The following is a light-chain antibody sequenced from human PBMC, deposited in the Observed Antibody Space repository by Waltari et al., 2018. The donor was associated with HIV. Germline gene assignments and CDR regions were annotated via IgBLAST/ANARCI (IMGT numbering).Light chain of an antibody. Sequence: QSVLTQPPSASGSPGRRVTISCSGSRSNIGSNYVYWYQQPPGTAPKPLISRNNQRPSGVPDRFSGSKSGTSASLAISGLRSEDEATYYCAAWDDVLNGSFGGGTKVTVL. J-gene: IGLJ2*01. CDR3: AAWDDVLNGS. CDR1: RSNIGSNY. V-gene: IGLV1-47*01. CDR2: RNN.